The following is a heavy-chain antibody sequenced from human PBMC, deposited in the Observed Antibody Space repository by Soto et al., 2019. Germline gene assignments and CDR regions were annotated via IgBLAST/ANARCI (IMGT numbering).Heavy chain of an antibody. V-gene: IGHV4-59*01. Sequence: PSETLSLTCTVSRGSISSYYWSWIRQPPGKGLEWIGYIYYTGSTNYNPSLKSRVTISVDTSKNQCSLKLSSVTAADTAVYYCARGSRFSYGYDVHYYYYMDVWGKGTTVTVSS. CDR2: IYYTGST. CDR3: ARGSRFSYGYDVHYYYYMDV. CDR1: RGSISSYY. D-gene: IGHD5-18*01. J-gene: IGHJ6*03.